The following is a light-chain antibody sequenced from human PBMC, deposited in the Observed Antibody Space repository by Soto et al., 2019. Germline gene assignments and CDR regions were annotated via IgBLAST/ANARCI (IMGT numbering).Light chain of an antibody. V-gene: IGLV2-14*01. CDR2: EVN. J-gene: IGLJ1*01. CDR3: SSYTSSSTYV. Sequence: QSALTQPASVSGSPGQSITISCTGTSSDVGGYKYVSWYQQHPGKAPKLMIYEVNNRPAGVPDRFSGSKSGNTASLTISGLQAEDEAVYYCSSYTSSSTYVFGTGTKLTVL. CDR1: SSDVGGYKY.